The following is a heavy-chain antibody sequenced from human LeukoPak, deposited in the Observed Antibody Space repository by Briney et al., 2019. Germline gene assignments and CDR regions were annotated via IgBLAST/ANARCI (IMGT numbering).Heavy chain of an antibody. CDR1: GFTFSSYA. J-gene: IGHJ4*02. D-gene: IGHD3-22*01. CDR3: ASRNYYDSSGYYYYYFDY. Sequence: GGSLRLSCAGSGFTFSSYAMSWVRQAPGKGLEWVSGISGSGTSTYYADSVKGRFTISRDNSKNTLYLQMNSLRAEDTAVYYCASRNYYDSSGYYYYYFDYWGQGILVTVSS. V-gene: IGHV3-23*01. CDR2: ISGSGTST.